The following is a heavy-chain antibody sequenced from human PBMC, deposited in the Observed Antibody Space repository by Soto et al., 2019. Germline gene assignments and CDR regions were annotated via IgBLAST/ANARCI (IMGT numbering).Heavy chain of an antibody. CDR3: ARDLRRNVLLWFGEKRGMDV. Sequence: ASVKVSCKASGYTFTSYGISWVRQAPGQGLEWMGWISAYNGNTNYAQKLQGRVTMTTDTSTSTAYMELRSLRSDDTAVYYCARDLRRNVLLWFGEKRGMDVWGQGTTVTVSS. CDR2: ISAYNGNT. V-gene: IGHV1-18*01. D-gene: IGHD3-10*01. J-gene: IGHJ6*02. CDR1: GYTFTSYG.